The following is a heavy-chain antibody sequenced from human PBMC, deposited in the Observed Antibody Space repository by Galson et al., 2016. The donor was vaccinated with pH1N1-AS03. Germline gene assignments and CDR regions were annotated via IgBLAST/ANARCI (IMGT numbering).Heavy chain of an antibody. D-gene: IGHD1-1*01. CDR1: GDSVSSNIDA. Sequence: CAISGDSVSSNIDAWNWIRQSPSGGLEWLGRTYWRSKWYNDYAVSVKSRIIINPDTSKNQFSLQLNSVTAEDTAVYYCARGRYSAFDIWGQGTMVTVSS. J-gene: IGHJ3*02. V-gene: IGHV6-1*01. CDR2: TYWRSKWYN. CDR3: ARGRYSAFDI.